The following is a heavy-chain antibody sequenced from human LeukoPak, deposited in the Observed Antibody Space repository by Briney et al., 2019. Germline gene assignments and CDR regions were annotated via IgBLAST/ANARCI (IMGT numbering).Heavy chain of an antibody. J-gene: IGHJ4*02. CDR2: ISYDGSNK. V-gene: IGHV3-30-3*01. Sequence: GGSLRLSCAASGFTFSSYAMHWVRQAPGKGLEWVPVISYDGSNKYYADSVKGRFTISRDNSKNTLYLQMNSLRAEDTAVYYCAREVAHCGGDCYSHFDYWGQGTLVTVSS. CDR3: AREVAHCGGDCYSHFDY. D-gene: IGHD2-21*02. CDR1: GFTFSSYA.